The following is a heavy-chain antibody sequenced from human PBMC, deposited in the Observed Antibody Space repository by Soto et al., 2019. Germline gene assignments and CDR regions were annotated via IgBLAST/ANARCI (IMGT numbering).Heavy chain of an antibody. Sequence: PSETLSLTCTVSGGSIYRSGYYWGWIRQPPGRGLEWIGNIDYNGVTYSNPSLKSRVTISRDTSKNQFSLKLTSVTAADTARYYCGKVLVGATGHTDYDSWGPGTLVTVST. J-gene: IGHJ4*02. CDR2: IDYNGVT. D-gene: IGHD2-15*01. V-gene: IGHV4-39*01. CDR1: GGSIYRSGYY. CDR3: GKVLVGATGHTDYDS.